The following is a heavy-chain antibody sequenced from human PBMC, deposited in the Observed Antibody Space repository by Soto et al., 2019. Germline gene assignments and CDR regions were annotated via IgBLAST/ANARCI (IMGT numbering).Heavy chain of an antibody. CDR1: GYTFTSYG. J-gene: IGHJ4*02. D-gene: IGHD6-19*01. Sequence: QVQLVQSGAEVKKPGASVKVSCKASGYTFTSYGISWVRQAPGQGLEWMGWISADNGNTNYAQKLQGRVTMTTDTSTSTAYMELRSLRSDDTAVYYCARARGVVYSSGWPYYFDYWGQGTLVTVSS. V-gene: IGHV1-18*01. CDR3: ARARGVVYSSGWPYYFDY. CDR2: ISADNGNT.